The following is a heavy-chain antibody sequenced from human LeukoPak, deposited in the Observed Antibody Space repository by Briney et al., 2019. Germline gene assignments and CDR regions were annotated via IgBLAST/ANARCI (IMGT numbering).Heavy chain of an antibody. V-gene: IGHV4-59*12. CDR2: IYYSGST. CDR3: ARVKSSSDRFRYCSGGSCRSNWFDP. J-gene: IGHJ5*02. D-gene: IGHD2-15*01. CDR1: GGSISSYY. Sequence: SETLSLTCTVSGGSISSYYWSWIRQPPGKGLEWIGYIYYSGSTNYNPSLKSRVTISVDTSKNQFSLKLSSVTAADTAVYYCARVKSSSDRFRYCSGGSCRSNWFDPWGQGTLVTVSS.